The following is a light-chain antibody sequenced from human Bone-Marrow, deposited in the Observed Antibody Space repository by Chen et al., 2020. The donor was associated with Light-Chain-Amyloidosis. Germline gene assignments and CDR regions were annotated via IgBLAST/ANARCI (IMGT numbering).Light chain of an antibody. J-gene: IGLJ3*02. CDR1: NIGSTS. Sequence: SYVLTQPSSVSVAPGQTATIACGGNNIGSTSVHWYQQTPGQAPPLVVYDDSDRPSWFPERLSGCNSGNTATLTIGRVEAGDEADYYGQVWDRSSDRPVFGGGTKLTVL. V-gene: IGLV3-21*02. CDR3: QVWDRSSDRPV. CDR2: DDS.